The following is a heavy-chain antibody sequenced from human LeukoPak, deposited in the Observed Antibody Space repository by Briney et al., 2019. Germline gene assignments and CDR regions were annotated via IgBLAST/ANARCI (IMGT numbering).Heavy chain of an antibody. D-gene: IGHD3-22*01. CDR2: IYSGGST. CDR3: ARDWHDSSGYYGGYFDY. J-gene: IGHJ4*02. Sequence: PGGSLRLSCAASGFTFGDYYMSWVRQAPGKGLEWVSVIYSGGSTYYADSVKGRFTISRDNSKNTLYLQMNSLRAEDTAVYYCARDWHDSSGYYGGYFDYWGQGTLVTVSS. CDR1: GFTFGDYY. V-gene: IGHV3-66*01.